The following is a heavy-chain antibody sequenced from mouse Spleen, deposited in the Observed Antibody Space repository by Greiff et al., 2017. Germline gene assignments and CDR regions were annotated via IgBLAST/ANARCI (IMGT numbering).Heavy chain of an antibody. Sequence: EVQLQESGGGLVKPGGSLKLSCAASGFTFSDYGMHWVRQAPEKGLEWVAYISSGSSTIYYADTVKGRFTISRDNAKNTLFLQMTSLRSEDTAMYYCARGRDYGSSYWYFDVWGAGTTVTVSS. D-gene: IGHD1-1*01. CDR3: ARGRDYGSSYWYFDV. V-gene: IGHV5-17*01. J-gene: IGHJ1*01. CDR1: GFTFSDYG. CDR2: ISSGSSTI.